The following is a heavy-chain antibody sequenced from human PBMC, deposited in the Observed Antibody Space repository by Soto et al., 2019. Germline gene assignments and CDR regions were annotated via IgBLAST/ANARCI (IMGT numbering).Heavy chain of an antibody. D-gene: IGHD3-3*01. CDR3: ARDSQLTIFGVVIRYGLDV. V-gene: IGHV1-69*13. Sequence: SVKVSCKASGGTFSSYAISWVRQAPGQGLEWMGGIIPIFGTANYAQKFQGRVTITADESTSTTYMELSSLRSEDTAVYYCARDSQLTIFGVVIRYGLDVWGQGTTVTVSS. CDR1: GGTFSSYA. CDR2: IIPIFGTA. J-gene: IGHJ6*02.